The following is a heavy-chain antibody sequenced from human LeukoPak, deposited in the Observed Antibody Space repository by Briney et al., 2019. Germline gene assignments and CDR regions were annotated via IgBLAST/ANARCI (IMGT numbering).Heavy chain of an antibody. J-gene: IGHJ4*02. Sequence: SETLSLTCTVSGGSISGYYWGWIRQPPGKGLEWIGSISFDGNSYYDPPLKSRVTVSRDTSKNQFSLKVNSVTAADTAVYYCARINGGIWGQGTLVTVSS. V-gene: IGHV4-39*07. D-gene: IGHD2-8*01. CDR2: ISFDGNS. CDR3: ARINGGI. CDR1: GGSISGYY.